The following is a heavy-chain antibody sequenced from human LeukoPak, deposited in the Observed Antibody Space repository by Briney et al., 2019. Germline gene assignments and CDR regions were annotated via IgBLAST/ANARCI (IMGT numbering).Heavy chain of an antibody. J-gene: IGHJ4*02. CDR1: GGSISSYY. Sequence: SETLSLTCTVPGGSISSYYWNWIRQPPGKGLEWIGYIYYSGSTNYNPSLKNRVTVSLDTSKNQFSLKLNSVTAADTAVYYCARSVDTSMVGDYWGQGTLVTVSS. CDR3: ARSVDTSMVGDY. D-gene: IGHD5-18*01. CDR2: IYYSGST. V-gene: IGHV4-59*01.